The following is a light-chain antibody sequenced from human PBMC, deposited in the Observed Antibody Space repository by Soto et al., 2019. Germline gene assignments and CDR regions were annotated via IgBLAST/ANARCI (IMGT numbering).Light chain of an antibody. Sequence: ETVMTQSPATLSVSPGERATLSCRASQSVCNNLAWYQQKPSQAPRLLIYGASTRATGIPARFSGSGSGTEFTLTISSLQSEDFAAYYCQQYNHWPPVTFGQGTRLEIK. V-gene: IGKV3-15*01. CDR1: QSVCNN. J-gene: IGKJ5*01. CDR2: GAS. CDR3: QQYNHWPPVT.